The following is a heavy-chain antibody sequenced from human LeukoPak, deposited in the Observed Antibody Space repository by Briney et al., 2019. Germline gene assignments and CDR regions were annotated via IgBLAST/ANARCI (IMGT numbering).Heavy chain of an antibody. Sequence: PGGSLRLSCAASRLTFTYWMSWVRQAPGKGREWVANIKQDGSQKYYVDSVKGRFTISRDNAKKSLYLQMNSLRAEDTAVYYCASSFSDDFWSGHFWGQGTLVTVSS. D-gene: IGHD3-3*01. CDR3: ASSFSDDFWSGHF. CDR1: RLTFTYW. J-gene: IGHJ4*02. CDR2: IKQDGSQK. V-gene: IGHV3-7*01.